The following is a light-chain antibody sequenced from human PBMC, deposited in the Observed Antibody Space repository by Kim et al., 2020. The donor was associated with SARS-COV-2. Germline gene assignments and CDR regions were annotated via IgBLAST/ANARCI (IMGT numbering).Light chain of an antibody. V-gene: IGLV1-40*01. Sequence: QTVPIPWTGSSSNIGADYAVPWNQQFPGTAPKLLIYSNTNRPSGVPDRFSGSKSGTSASLAITGLQPEDEADYYCQSYDSSLSGSVFGGGTQLTVL. CDR1: SSNIGADYA. CDR2: SNT. CDR3: QSYDSSLSGSV. J-gene: IGLJ3*02.